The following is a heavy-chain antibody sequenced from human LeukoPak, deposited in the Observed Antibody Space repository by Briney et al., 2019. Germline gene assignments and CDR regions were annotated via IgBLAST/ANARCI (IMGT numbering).Heavy chain of an antibody. V-gene: IGHV4-59*01. J-gene: IGHJ4*02. CDR3: AREYCSNGICYSAFDY. D-gene: IGHD2-8*01. CDR1: GGSFSGYY. CDR2: IYYSGST. Sequence: KTSETLSLTCAVYGGSFSGYYWSWIRQPPGKGLEWIGYIYYSGSTNYNPSLKSRVTISVDTSKNQFSLKLSSVTAADTAVYYCAREYCSNGICYSAFDYWGQGTLVTVSS.